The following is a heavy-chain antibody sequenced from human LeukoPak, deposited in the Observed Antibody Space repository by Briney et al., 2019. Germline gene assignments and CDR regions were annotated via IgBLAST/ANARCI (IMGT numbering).Heavy chain of an antibody. CDR2: ISNSGGST. J-gene: IGHJ4*02. CDR1: GYTFSTYA. V-gene: IGHV3-23*01. Sequence: GASLRLSCVASGYTFSTYAMSWVRQAPGKGLEWVSGISNSGGSTNYADSLKGRVTISRDKSKNTLYLQMNSLRAEDTAVYYCADPMASILFDYWGQGTLVT. CDR3: ADPMASILFDY. D-gene: IGHD5-24*01.